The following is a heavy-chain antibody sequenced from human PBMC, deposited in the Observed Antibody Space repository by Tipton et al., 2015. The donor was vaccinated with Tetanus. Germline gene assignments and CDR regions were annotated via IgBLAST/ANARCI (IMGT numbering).Heavy chain of an antibody. CDR3: ARVQEQRIYYYGMDV. Sequence: QSGAEVKQPGASVTVSCKASGYRPTNYGISWVRQAPGQGLEWMGWISAYNGKTKYAQRLQGRVTMTTDRSASTAYMDLRRLRSDDTAVYYCARVQEQRIYYYGMDVWGQGTTVTVSS. J-gene: IGHJ6*02. CDR2: ISAYNGKT. V-gene: IGHV1-18*01. D-gene: IGHD6-25*01. CDR1: GYRPTNYG.